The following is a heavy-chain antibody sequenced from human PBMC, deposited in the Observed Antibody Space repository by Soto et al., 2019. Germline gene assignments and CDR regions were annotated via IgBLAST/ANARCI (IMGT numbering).Heavy chain of an antibody. Sequence: QVQLVQSGGEVEKPGASVKVSCKASGYTFTNYGINWVRQAPGLGLEWMGWINVYNGNTNYAQKFQARVTMTTDTSTNSVYMELRSLRSDDPAVYYCARGPDPTYFDYWGQGTLVSVAS. J-gene: IGHJ4*02. CDR1: GYTFTNYG. CDR2: INVYNGNT. CDR3: ARGPDPTYFDY. V-gene: IGHV1-18*01.